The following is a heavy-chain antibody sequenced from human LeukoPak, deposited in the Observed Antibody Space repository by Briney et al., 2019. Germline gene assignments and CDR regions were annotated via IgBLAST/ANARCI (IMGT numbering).Heavy chain of an antibody. J-gene: IGHJ3*02. Sequence: SETLSLTCTVSGGSISSYYWSWIRQPPGKRLEWVGESNDSGGTNYNPSLKSRVTISVDTSKNQFSLKLSSVTAADTAAYYCARDLLYDRGAFDIWGQGTMVTVSS. V-gene: IGHV4-59*12. D-gene: IGHD3-22*01. CDR1: GGSISSYY. CDR2: SNDSGGT. CDR3: ARDLLYDRGAFDI.